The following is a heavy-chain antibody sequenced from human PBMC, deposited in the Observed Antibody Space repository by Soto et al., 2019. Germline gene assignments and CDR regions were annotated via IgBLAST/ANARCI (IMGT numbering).Heavy chain of an antibody. Sequence: GASVKVSCKVSGYTLTELSMHWVRQAPGKGLEWMGGFDPEDGETIYAQKFQGRVTMTEDTSTDTAYMELSSLRSEDTAVYYCATNGNLLDYVLAFDIWGQGTMVTVSS. D-gene: IGHD4-17*01. CDR2: FDPEDGET. J-gene: IGHJ3*02. V-gene: IGHV1-24*01. CDR3: ATNGNLLDYVLAFDI. CDR1: GYTLTELS.